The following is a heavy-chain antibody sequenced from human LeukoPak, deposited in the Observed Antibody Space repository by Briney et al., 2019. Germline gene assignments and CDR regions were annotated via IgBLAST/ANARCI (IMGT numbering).Heavy chain of an antibody. Sequence: SETLSLTCTVSGGSISNTNYYYNWVRQPPGKGLEWIGEINHTGSTTYNPSLKSRVIIAVDTSKNQFSLKLTSVTAADTAVYYCARVGDLFGAHRVRGLPPDYYYMDVWGKGTTVTVSS. CDR3: ARVGDLFGAHRVRGLPPDYYYMDV. V-gene: IGHV4-39*07. D-gene: IGHD3-10*01. CDR2: INHTGST. J-gene: IGHJ6*03. CDR1: GGSISNTNYY.